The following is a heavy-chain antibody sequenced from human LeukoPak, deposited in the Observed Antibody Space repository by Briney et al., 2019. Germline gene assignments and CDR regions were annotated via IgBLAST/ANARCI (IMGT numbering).Heavy chain of an antibody. D-gene: IGHD4-23*01. CDR1: GFTFSSYW. CDR2: INQDGSAQ. Sequence: PGGSLRLSCAASGFTFSSYWMNWVRQAPGKGLEWEANINQDGSAQYYVDSVKGRFTFSRDNAMNSLFLQMNSLRAEDTAVYYCARDVHGGAFDYWGQGTLVTVSS. CDR3: ARDVHGGAFDY. J-gene: IGHJ4*02. V-gene: IGHV3-7*01.